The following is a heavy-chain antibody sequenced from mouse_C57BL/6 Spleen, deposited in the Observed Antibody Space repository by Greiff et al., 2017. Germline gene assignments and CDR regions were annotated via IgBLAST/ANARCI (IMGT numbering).Heavy chain of an antibody. CDR3: ARRGITTVVANAMDY. V-gene: IGHV1-50*01. CDR1: GYTFTSYW. D-gene: IGHD1-1*01. Sequence: VQVVESGAELVKPGASVKLSCKASGYTFTSYWMQWVKQRPGQGLEWIGEIDPSDSYTNYNQKFKGKATLTVDTSSSTAYMQLSSLTSEDSAVYYCARRGITTVVANAMDYWGQGTSVTVSS. J-gene: IGHJ4*01. CDR2: IDPSDSYT.